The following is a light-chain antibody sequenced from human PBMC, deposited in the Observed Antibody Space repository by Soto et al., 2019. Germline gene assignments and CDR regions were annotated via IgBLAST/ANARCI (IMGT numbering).Light chain of an antibody. V-gene: IGKV1-27*01. J-gene: IGKJ5*01. Sequence: DIQMTQSPSSLSASVGDRVTITCRASQGISNYLDWYQQKPGTVPKLLIYAASTLQSEVPSRFSGSGSGTDFTLTICSLQPEDVATYYCQMYNSAPPITFGQGTRLEIK. CDR2: AAS. CDR1: QGISNY. CDR3: QMYNSAPPIT.